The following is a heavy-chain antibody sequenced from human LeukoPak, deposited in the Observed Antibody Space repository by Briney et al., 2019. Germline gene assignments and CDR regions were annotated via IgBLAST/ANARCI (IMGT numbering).Heavy chain of an antibody. CDR1: GYTFTGYY. CDR2: INPNSGGT. Sequence: GASVKVSCKASGYTFTGYYMHWVRQAPGQGLEWMGWINPNSGGTNYAQKFQGRVTMTRDTSISTAYMELSRLRSDDTAVYYCARDGVGSWSSGYYPSSYYYMDVWGKGTTVTVSS. J-gene: IGHJ6*03. CDR3: ARDGVGSWSSGYYPSSYYYMDV. V-gene: IGHV1-2*02. D-gene: IGHD3-22*01.